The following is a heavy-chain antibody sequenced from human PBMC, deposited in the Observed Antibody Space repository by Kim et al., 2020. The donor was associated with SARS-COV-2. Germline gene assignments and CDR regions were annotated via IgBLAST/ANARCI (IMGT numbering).Heavy chain of an antibody. CDR2: GGT. J-gene: IGHJ4*02. Sequence: GGTKYNPSLTGRVSISLDTSNNQFSLNLNSVTAADTAVYYCARGTPLDSWGQGTLVTVSS. CDR3: ARGTPLDS. V-gene: IGHV4-59*09.